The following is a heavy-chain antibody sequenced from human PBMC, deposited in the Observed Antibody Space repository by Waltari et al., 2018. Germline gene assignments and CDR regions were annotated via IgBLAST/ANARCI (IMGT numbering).Heavy chain of an antibody. CDR1: GASVTSYY. D-gene: IGHD4-17*01. CDR2: IHYSGTS. V-gene: IGHV4-59*02. Sequence: QVQLQQSGPGLVKPSETLSLTCTVSGASVTSYYWSWIRQTPGKGLGWLGHIHYSGTSNYNPSVKSRVTFSVDTSKNQFYLNMTSVTAADTAVYYCARRSMTVTSFDFWGQGTLVTVSS. CDR3: ARRSMTVTSFDF. J-gene: IGHJ4*02.